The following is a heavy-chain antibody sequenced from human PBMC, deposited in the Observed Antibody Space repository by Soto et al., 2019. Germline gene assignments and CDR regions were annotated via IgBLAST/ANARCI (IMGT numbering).Heavy chain of an antibody. Sequence: ASVKVSCKASGYSFTGHYIHWVRQAPGQGLEWMGWINPKSGDTNYAQKFQGRVTMARDTSIRTAYMELRRLSSDDTAIYYCARDWIEVVVTTSRTLYFYNMDVWGQGTKVTVSS. CDR2: INPKSGDT. CDR1: GYSFTGHY. J-gene: IGHJ6*02. D-gene: IGHD3-22*01. V-gene: IGHV1-2*02. CDR3: ARDWIEVVVTTSRTLYFYNMDV.